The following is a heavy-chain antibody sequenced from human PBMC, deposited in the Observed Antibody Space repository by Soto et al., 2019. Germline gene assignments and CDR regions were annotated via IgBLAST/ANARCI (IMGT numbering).Heavy chain of an antibody. D-gene: IGHD1-26*01. CDR2: INPSGGST. Sequence: EVQLLESGGGLVQPGGSLRLSCAASRFMFSSYAMSWVRQAPGKGLEWVSGINPSGGSTFYADSVKGRFTISRDNSNNTLYLQMNSLRVEDTAKYYCVKDGTPSRAFDFWGQGTLVTVSS. CDR1: RFMFSSYA. V-gene: IGHV3-23*01. CDR3: VKDGTPSRAFDF. J-gene: IGHJ4*02.